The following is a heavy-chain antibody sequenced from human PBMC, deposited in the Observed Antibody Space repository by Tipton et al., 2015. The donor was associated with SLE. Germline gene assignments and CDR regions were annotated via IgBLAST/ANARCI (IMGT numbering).Heavy chain of an antibody. Sequence: TLSLTCTVSGGSIDTHYWSWIRQPPGKGLEWIGYIYYTGSTNYNPSLKSRVTISLDTFESQFSLRLTSVTAADTAIYYCASAPSGLYCSSTSCYGAFDIWGQGTMVTVSS. CDR2: IYYTGST. D-gene: IGHD2-2*01. V-gene: IGHV4-59*07. J-gene: IGHJ3*02. CDR3: ASAPSGLYCSSTSCYGAFDI. CDR1: GGSIDTHY.